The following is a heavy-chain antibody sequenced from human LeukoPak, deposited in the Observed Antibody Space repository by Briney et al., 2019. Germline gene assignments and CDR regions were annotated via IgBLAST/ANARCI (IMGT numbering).Heavy chain of an antibody. CDR2: IYHSGST. J-gene: IGHJ3*02. CDR3: VRARRGTNAFDI. CDR1: GGSISSGGYY. V-gene: IGHV4-30-2*01. Sequence: PSETLSLTCTVSGGSISSGGYYWSWIRQPPGKGLEWIGYIYHSGSTYYNPSLKSRVTISVDRSKNQFSLKLSSVTAADTAVYYCVRARRGTNAFDIWGQGTMVTVSS. D-gene: IGHD3-16*01.